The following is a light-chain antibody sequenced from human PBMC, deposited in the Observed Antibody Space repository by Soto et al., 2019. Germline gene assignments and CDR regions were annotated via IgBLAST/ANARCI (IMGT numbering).Light chain of an antibody. J-gene: IGKJ3*01. CDR3: QQYKTFLFT. CDR2: AAS. Sequence: DIQMTQSPSALSASVGDRVTISCRASQSIGSWLAWYQQKPKTAPKLLVYAASNLENWVPSRFSASGAGTEFTLTISSLQPDDFATYYCQQYKTFLFTFGPGTKVDIK. V-gene: IGKV1-5*01. CDR1: QSIGSW.